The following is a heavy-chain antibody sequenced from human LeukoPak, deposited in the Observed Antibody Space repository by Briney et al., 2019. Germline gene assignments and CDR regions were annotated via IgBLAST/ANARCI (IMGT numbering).Heavy chain of an antibody. J-gene: IGHJ6*02. CDR3: ARDTDLYGDRYYYYGMDV. Sequence: PTETLSLACTVYGYSIRSGDDDWGWISQPRGKGLEWIVYMYYSGSTYDNRYRKSQLTKTVDTSKNQFSLKLSSVTAADTAVYYCARDTDLYGDRYYYYGMDVWGQGTTVTVSS. CDR1: GYSIRSGDDD. D-gene: IGHD4-17*01. CDR2: MYYSGST. V-gene: IGHV4-30-4*01.